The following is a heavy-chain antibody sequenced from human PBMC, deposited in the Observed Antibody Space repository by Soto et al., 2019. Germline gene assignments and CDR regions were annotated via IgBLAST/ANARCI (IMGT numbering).Heavy chain of an antibody. CDR1: GFTFSNAW. J-gene: IGHJ5*02. V-gene: IGHV3-15*01. CDR2: IKSKTDGGTT. D-gene: IGHD2-2*01. Sequence: EVQLVESGGGLVKPGGSLRLSCAASGFTFSNAWMSWVRQAPGKRLEWVGRIKSKTDGGTTDYAAPVKGRFTISRDDSKNTLYLQMNSLKTEDTAVYYCTTPHCSSTSCYYNWFDPWGQGTLVTVSS. CDR3: TTPHCSSTSCYYNWFDP.